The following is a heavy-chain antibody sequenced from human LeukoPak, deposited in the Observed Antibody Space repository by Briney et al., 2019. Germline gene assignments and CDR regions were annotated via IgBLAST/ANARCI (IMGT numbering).Heavy chain of an antibody. Sequence: SETLSLTCAVYGGPFSGYYWSWIRQPPGKGLEWIGEINHSGSTNYNPSLKSRVTISVDTSKNHFSLKLSSVTAADTAVYYCAREWRYYYYYYMDVWGKGTTVTVSS. V-gene: IGHV4-34*01. J-gene: IGHJ6*03. CDR1: GGPFSGYY. D-gene: IGHD2-8*01. CDR2: INHSGST. CDR3: AREWRYYYYYYMDV.